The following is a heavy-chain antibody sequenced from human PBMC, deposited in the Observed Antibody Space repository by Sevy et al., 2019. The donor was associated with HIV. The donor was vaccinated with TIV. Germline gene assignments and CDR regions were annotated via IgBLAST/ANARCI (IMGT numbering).Heavy chain of an antibody. Sequence: GGSLRLSSAASGFTFSSYWMSWVRQAPGKGLEWVANIKQDGSEKYYLDSVKGRFTISRDNAKNSLYLQMNSLRAEDTAVYFCARVGSYCGGDCYFRYWGQGTLVTVSS. CDR2: IKQDGSEK. CDR3: ARVGSYCGGDCYFRY. D-gene: IGHD2-21*02. V-gene: IGHV3-7*01. CDR1: GFTFSSYW. J-gene: IGHJ4*02.